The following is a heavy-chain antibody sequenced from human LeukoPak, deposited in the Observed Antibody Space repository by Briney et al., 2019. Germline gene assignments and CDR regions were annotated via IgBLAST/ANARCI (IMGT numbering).Heavy chain of an antibody. V-gene: IGHV3-74*01. Sequence: PGGSLRLSCAASGFTFSSYWMHWVRQAPGKGLVWVSRINSDGSSTSYADSVKGRFTISRDNAMNTLYLQMNSLRAEDTAVYYCARDKDDFWSGYSFDYWGQGTLVTVSS. CDR1: GFTFSSYW. J-gene: IGHJ4*02. CDR3: ARDKDDFWSGYSFDY. D-gene: IGHD3-3*01. CDR2: INSDGSST.